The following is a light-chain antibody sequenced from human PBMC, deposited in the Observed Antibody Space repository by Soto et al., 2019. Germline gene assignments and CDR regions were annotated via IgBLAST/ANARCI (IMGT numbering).Light chain of an antibody. CDR2: GAS. Sequence: PGERVTLSCWPSQSVGSTYLALYQRKPGQAPRLLIYGASSRATGITDRFSGSGFGTDLTLTISRLEPEDFAVYYCQQYGDSQWTVGHGTKVDIK. V-gene: IGKV3-20*01. CDR1: QSVGSTY. J-gene: IGKJ1*01. CDR3: QQYGDSQWT.